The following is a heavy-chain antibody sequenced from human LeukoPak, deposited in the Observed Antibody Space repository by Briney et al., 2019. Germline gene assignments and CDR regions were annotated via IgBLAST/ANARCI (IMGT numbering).Heavy chain of an antibody. CDR2: INSDGSST. V-gene: IGHV3-74*01. CDR3: ARDGTYYDFWSGEYGMNV. Sequence: GGSLRLSCAASGFTFSSYWMHWVRQAPGKGLVWVSRINSDGSSTSYADSVKGRFTISRDNAKNTLYLQMNSLRAEDTAVYYCARDGTYYDFWSGEYGMNVWGQGTTVTVSS. J-gene: IGHJ6*02. D-gene: IGHD3-3*01. CDR1: GFTFSSYW.